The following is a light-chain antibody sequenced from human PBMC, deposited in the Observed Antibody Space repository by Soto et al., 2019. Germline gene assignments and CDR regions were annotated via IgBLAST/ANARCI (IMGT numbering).Light chain of an antibody. J-gene: IGLJ1*01. Sequence: QSALTQPASVSGSPGQSITISCTGTSSDVGGYNYVSWYQQHPDKAPKLMIYEVSNGPSGVSNRFSGSKSGNTASLTISGLQAEDEADSYCSSYTRSSIDYVFGTGTKLTVL. CDR3: SSYTRSSIDYV. CDR1: SSDVGGYNY. CDR2: EVS. V-gene: IGLV2-14*01.